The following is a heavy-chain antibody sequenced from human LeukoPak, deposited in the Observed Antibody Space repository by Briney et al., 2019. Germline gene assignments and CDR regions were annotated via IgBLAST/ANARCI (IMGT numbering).Heavy chain of an antibody. J-gene: IGHJ4*02. Sequence: GGSLRLSCAASGFTFSSYAMSWVRQAPGKGLEWVSAISGSGGSTYYADSVKGRFTISRDNSKNTLYLQMNSLRAEDTAVYYCAKKGLAVAGMGYYFDYWGQGTLVTVSS. CDR3: AKKGLAVAGMGYYFDY. D-gene: IGHD6-19*01. V-gene: IGHV3-23*01. CDR2: ISGSGGST. CDR1: GFTFSSYA.